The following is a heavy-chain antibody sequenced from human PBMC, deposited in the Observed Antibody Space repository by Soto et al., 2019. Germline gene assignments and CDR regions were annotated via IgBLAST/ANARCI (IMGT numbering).Heavy chain of an antibody. Sequence: GGSLRLSCAASGFTFSSYAMHWVRQAPGKGLEYVSAISSNGGSTYYANSVKGRFTISRDNSKNSLYLQMNSLRAEDTAVYYCARARDYYGAGYDYWGQGILVTVSS. D-gene: IGHD3-10*01. V-gene: IGHV3-64*01. CDR3: ARARDYYGAGYDY. J-gene: IGHJ4*02. CDR2: ISSNGGST. CDR1: GFTFSSYA.